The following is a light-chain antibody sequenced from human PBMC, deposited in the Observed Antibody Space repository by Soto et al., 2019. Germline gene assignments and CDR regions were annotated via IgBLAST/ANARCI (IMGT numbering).Light chain of an antibody. J-gene: IGKJ4*01. CDR1: QSLLHSNGYNY. CDR2: LGS. CDR3: MQSVQFPVT. V-gene: IGKV2-28*01. Sequence: DIVLTQSPLSLPVTPGEPASISCRSSQSLLHSNGYNYLDWYLQKPGQSPQVLIYLGSNRASGVPDRFSVSGSGTDFTLKISRVEAGDVGVYYCMQSVQFPVTFGGGTRVDIK.